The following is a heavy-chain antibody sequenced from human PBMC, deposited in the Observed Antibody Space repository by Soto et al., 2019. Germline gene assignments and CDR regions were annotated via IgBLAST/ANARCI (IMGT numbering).Heavy chain of an antibody. CDR1: GFILSGSA. CDR3: TRGAYSSTYFTGMDV. D-gene: IGHD5-18*01. CDR2: IKSKADVYAT. V-gene: IGHV3-73*02. J-gene: IGHJ6*02. Sequence: EEQLVESGGGLVQPGGSLKLSCAASGFILSGSAVHWVRQASGKGLEWVGQIKSKADVYATSYAASVKGRFTISRDDSKNTAYLHMNSLKTEDTAVYYCTRGAYSSTYFTGMDVWGQGTPVTVSS.